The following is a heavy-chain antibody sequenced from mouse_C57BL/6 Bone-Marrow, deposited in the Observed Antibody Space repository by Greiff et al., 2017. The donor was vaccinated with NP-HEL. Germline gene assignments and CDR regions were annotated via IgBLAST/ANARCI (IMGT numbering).Heavy chain of an antibody. Sequence: DVQLQESGAELVRPGASVKLSCTASGFNIKDDYMHWVKQRPEQGLEWIGWIDPENGDTEYASKFQGKATITADTSSNTAYLQLSSLTSEDTAVYYCTDSSGYVGGHFDYWGQGTTLTVSS. CDR1: GFNIKDDY. V-gene: IGHV14-4*01. CDR3: TDSSGYVGGHFDY. D-gene: IGHD3-2*02. CDR2: IDPENGDT. J-gene: IGHJ2*01.